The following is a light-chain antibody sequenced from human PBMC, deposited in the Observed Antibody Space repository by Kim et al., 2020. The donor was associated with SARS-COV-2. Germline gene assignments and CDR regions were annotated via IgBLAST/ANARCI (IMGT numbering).Light chain of an antibody. CDR1: QSISTS. Sequence: SPGERATLSCRASQSISTSVAWYQQKPGQAPRLLMYGASSRATGVPARFSGSGSGTEFTLTISSLQSEDFAVYYCLQYNNWPPYTFGQGTKLEI. CDR2: GAS. CDR3: LQYNNWPPYT. J-gene: IGKJ2*01. V-gene: IGKV3-15*01.